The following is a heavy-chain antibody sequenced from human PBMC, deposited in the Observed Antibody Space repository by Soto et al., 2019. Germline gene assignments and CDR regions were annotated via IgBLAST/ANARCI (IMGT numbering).Heavy chain of an antibody. Sequence: GGSLRLSCAASGFTVSSNYMSWVRQAPGKGLEWVSVIYSGGSTYYADSVKGRFTISRDNSKNTLYLQMNSLRAEDTAVYYCARDHLYDSSGPFDYWGQGTLVTVSS. CDR2: IYSGGST. CDR3: ARDHLYDSSGPFDY. J-gene: IGHJ4*02. V-gene: IGHV3-66*01. CDR1: GFTVSSNY. D-gene: IGHD3-22*01.